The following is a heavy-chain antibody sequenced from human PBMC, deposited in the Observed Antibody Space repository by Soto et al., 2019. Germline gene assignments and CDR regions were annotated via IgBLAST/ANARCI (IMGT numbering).Heavy chain of an antibody. J-gene: IGHJ3*02. Sequence: EVQLVQSGAEVKKPGESLKISCKGSGYSFTSYWIGWVRQMPGKGLEWMGIIYPGDSDTRYSPSFQGKVTISADKSISTAYLQWSSLKAADTAMYYCARRTPSSGYRVRDAFDIWGQGTMVTVSS. CDR3: ARRTPSSGYRVRDAFDI. CDR2: IYPGDSDT. V-gene: IGHV5-51*01. CDR1: GYSFTSYW. D-gene: IGHD3-22*01.